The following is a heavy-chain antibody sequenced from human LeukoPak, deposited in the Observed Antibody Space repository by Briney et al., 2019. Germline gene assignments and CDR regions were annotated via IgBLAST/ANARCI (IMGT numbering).Heavy chain of an antibody. CDR3: AREKIGYYDGSGRGWFDP. Sequence: SETLSLICTVSGGSISSSSYYWGWIRQPPGKGLEWIGSIYYSGSTYYNPSLKSRVTISVDTSKNQFSLKLSSVTAADTAVYYCAREKIGYYDGSGRGWFDPWGQGTLVTVSS. J-gene: IGHJ5*02. D-gene: IGHD3-22*01. CDR1: GGSISSSSYY. V-gene: IGHV4-39*07. CDR2: IYYSGST.